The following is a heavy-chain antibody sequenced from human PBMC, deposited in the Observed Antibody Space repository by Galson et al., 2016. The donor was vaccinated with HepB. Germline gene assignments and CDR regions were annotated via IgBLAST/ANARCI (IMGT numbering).Heavy chain of an antibody. CDR3: ARDPSWYNSGWYDF. CDR2: LSGSGGST. V-gene: IGHV3-23*01. Sequence: SLRLSCAASGFTLSSHAMSWVRQAPGRGLEWVSCLSGSGGSTYYADSVKGRFTISRDNSKNTLYLQMKSLRTEDTAIYYCARDPSWYNSGWYDFWGQGTLVTVSS. CDR1: GFTLSSHA. J-gene: IGHJ5*01. D-gene: IGHD6-19*01.